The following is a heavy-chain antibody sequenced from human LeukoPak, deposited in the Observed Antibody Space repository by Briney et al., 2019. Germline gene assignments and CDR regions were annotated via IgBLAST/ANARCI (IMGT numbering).Heavy chain of an antibody. CDR3: ATLSSSASFDY. CDR1: GFTFSSYG. Sequence: PGRSLRLSCAASGFTFSSYGMHWVRQAPGKGLEWVAVISYDGSNKYYADSVKGRFTISRDNSKNTLYLQMNSLRAEDTAVYYCATLSSSASFDYWGQGTLVTVSS. J-gene: IGHJ4*02. CDR2: ISYDGSNK. V-gene: IGHV3-30*03. D-gene: IGHD2-15*01.